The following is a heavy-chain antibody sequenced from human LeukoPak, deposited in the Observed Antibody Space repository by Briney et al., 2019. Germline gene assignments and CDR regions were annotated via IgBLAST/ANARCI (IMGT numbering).Heavy chain of an antibody. D-gene: IGHD3-3*01. V-gene: IGHV4-61*08. CDR1: GGSISSGGYY. Sequence: SETLSLTCTVSGGSISSGGYYWSWIRQHPGKGLEWIGYIYYSGSTNYNPSLKSRVTISVDTSKNQFSLKLSSVTAADTAVYYCARGRYDFWSGYSPLDYWGQGTLVTVSS. CDR3: ARGRYDFWSGYSPLDY. J-gene: IGHJ4*02. CDR2: IYYSGST.